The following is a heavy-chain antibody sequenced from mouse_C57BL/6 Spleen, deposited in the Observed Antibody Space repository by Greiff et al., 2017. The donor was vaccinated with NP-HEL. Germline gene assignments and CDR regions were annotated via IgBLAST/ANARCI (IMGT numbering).Heavy chain of an antibody. J-gene: IGHJ4*01. Sequence: VKLQQSGPGLVQPSQSLSITCTVSGLSLTSYGVHWVRQSPGKGLEWLGVIWRGGSTDYNAAFMSRLSITKDNSKSQVFFKMNSLQADDTAIYYCAKNEPGDYAMDYWGQGTSVTVSS. CDR1: GLSLTSYG. CDR3: AKNEPGDYAMDY. CDR2: IWRGGST. V-gene: IGHV2-5*01.